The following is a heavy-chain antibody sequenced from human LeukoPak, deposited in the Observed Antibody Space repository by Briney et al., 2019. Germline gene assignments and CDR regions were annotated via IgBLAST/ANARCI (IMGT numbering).Heavy chain of an antibody. Sequence: GASVKVSCKASGYTFTSYGISWVRQAPGQGLEWMGWISAYNGNTNYAQKLQGRVTMTTDTSTSTAYMELRSLRSDDTAVYYCARDQWRIAAAGTGLDYWGQGTLVTVSS. CDR3: ARDQWRIAAAGTGLDY. V-gene: IGHV1-18*01. CDR2: ISAYNGNT. J-gene: IGHJ4*02. D-gene: IGHD6-13*01. CDR1: GYTFTSYG.